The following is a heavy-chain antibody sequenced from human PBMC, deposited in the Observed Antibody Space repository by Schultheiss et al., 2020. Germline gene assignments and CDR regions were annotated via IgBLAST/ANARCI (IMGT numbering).Heavy chain of an antibody. V-gene: IGHV3-23*01. J-gene: IGHJ3*02. CDR2: ISGSGGST. CDR3: ARDLSPYYYGSGSYSEFDGATDAFDI. CDR1: GFTFSDYY. D-gene: IGHD3-10*01. Sequence: GGSLRLSCAASGFTFSDYYMSWIRQAPGKGLEWVSAISGSGGSTYYADSVKGRFTISRDDSKNTLYLQMNSLRAEDTAVYYCARDLSPYYYGSGSYSEFDGATDAFDIWGQGTMVTVSS.